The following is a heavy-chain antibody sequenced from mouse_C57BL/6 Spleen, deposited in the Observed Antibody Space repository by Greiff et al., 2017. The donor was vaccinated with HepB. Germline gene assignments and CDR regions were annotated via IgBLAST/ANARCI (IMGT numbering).Heavy chain of an antibody. V-gene: IGHV1-82*01. CDR1: GYAFSSSW. J-gene: IGHJ4*01. CDR3: ARQDGYFPYAMDY. CDR2: IYPGDGDT. Sequence: VQLQESGPELVKPGASVKISCKASGYAFSSSWMNWVKQRPGKGLEWIGRIYPGDGDTNYNGKFKGKATLTADKSSSTAYMQLSSLTSEDSAVYFYARQDGYFPYAMDYWGQGTSVTVSS. D-gene: IGHD2-3*01.